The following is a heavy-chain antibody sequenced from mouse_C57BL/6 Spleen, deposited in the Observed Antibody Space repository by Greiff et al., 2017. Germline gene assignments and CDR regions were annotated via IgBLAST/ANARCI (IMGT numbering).Heavy chain of an antibody. Sequence: QVQLQQPGAELVKPGASVKMSCKASGYTFTSYWITWVKRRPGQGLEWIGDIYPGSGSTNYNEKFKSKATLTVDTSYSTAYMQLSSLTSEDSAVYYCARSTTVVPFDYRGQGATLTVSS. J-gene: IGHJ2*01. D-gene: IGHD1-1*01. CDR3: ARSTTVVPFDY. CDR2: IYPGSGST. V-gene: IGHV1-55*01. CDR1: GYTFTSYW.